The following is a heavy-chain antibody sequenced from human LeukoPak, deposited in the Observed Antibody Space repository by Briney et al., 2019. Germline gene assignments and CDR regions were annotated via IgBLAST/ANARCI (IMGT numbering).Heavy chain of an antibody. V-gene: IGHV1-69*05. J-gene: IGHJ4*02. Sequence: SVKVSCKASGGTFSSYAISWVRQAPGQGLEWMGGIIPIFGTANYAQKFQGRVTITTDESTSTAYMELSSLRSEDTAVYYCARSRRRYYDSSGSFDYWGQGTLVTVSS. CDR3: ARSRRRYYDSSGSFDY. CDR2: IIPIFGTA. CDR1: GGTFSSYA. D-gene: IGHD3-22*01.